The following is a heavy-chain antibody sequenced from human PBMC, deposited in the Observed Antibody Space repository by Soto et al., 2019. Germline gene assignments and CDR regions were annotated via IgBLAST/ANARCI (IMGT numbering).Heavy chain of an antibody. V-gene: IGHV3-21*01. J-gene: IGHJ4*02. CDR1: GFTFSAYQ. Sequence: VGSLRLSCAASGFTFSAYQMNWFRQAPGKGLEWVSSINGGSTSTHYADSVTGRFTISRDNAENALYLQMNSLRADDTAVYYCARDPWAGDSSDYWGQGIWVTVSS. D-gene: IGHD1-26*01. CDR2: INGGSTST. CDR3: ARDPWAGDSSDY.